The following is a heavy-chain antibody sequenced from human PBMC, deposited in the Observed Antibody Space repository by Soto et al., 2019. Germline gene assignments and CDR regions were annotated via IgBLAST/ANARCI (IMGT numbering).Heavy chain of an antibody. CDR3: ARDRNYYDSSGYRANYYYYGMDV. J-gene: IGHJ6*02. V-gene: IGHV3-33*01. CDR1: GFTFSSYG. Sequence: GGSLRLSCAASGFTFSSYGMHWVRQAPGKGLEWVAVIWYDGSNKYYADSVKGRFTISRDNSKNTLYLQMNSLRAEDTAVYYCARDRNYYDSSGYRANYYYYGMDVWGQGTTVTVSS. D-gene: IGHD3-22*01. CDR2: IWYDGSNK.